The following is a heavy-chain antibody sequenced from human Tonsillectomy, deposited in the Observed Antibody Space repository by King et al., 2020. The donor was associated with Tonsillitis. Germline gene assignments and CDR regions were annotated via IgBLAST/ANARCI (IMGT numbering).Heavy chain of an antibody. J-gene: IGHJ3*02. CDR3: AKLTLYDSSAYTDAFDI. Sequence: VQLVESGGGVVQPGRSLRLSCAASGFTFSSYGMHWVRQAPGKGLEWVALISYDGSNKYYGDSVKGRFTISRDNSKNTLYLQMNSLRAEDTAVYYCAKLTLYDSSAYTDAFDIWGQGTMVTVSS. CDR2: ISYDGSNK. V-gene: IGHV3-30*18. D-gene: IGHD3-22*01. CDR1: GFTFSSYG.